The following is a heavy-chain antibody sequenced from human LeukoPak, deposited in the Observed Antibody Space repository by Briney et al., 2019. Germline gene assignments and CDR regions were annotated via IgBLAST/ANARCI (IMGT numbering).Heavy chain of an antibody. CDR3: ARVTNYYGSGSYFASDY. CDR2: ISGGGGTT. Sequence: GGSLRLSCTASGFTFVSYAMSWVRQAPGKGLEWVSAISGGGGTTYYADSVKGRFTISRDNAKNSLYLQMNSLRAEDTAVYYCARVTNYYGSGSYFASDYWGQGTLVTVSS. CDR1: GFTFVSYA. J-gene: IGHJ4*02. D-gene: IGHD3-10*01. V-gene: IGHV3-23*01.